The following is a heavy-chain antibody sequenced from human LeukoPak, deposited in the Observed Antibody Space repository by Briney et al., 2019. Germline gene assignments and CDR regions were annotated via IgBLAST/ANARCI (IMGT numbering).Heavy chain of an antibody. D-gene: IGHD3-16*01. Sequence: GGSLRLSCVYSGLTESGLTLSSDWMSWVRQPPGKGLEWVANINQDTLKKYYLDSVKGRFTISRDHARNSLYLQMNSLRAEDTAVYYCAKLGGHPLHNYYVGVWGKGTTVAVSS. V-gene: IGHV3-7*03. CDR2: INQDTLKK. CDR3: AKLGGHPLHNYYVGV. CDR1: GLTLSSDW. J-gene: IGHJ6*03.